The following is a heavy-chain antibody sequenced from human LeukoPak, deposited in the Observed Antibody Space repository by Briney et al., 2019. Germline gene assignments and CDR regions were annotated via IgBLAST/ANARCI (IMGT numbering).Heavy chain of an antibody. V-gene: IGHV1-8*01. CDR2: MNPNCGNT. J-gene: IGHJ4*02. D-gene: IGHD2-2*01. CDR3: ARACKGQLLFRSVYYFDY. Sequence: GASVKVSCKPSGYTFTSYDINWVRQATGQGLEWMGWMNPNCGNTGYAQKFQGRVTMTRNTSISTAYMELSSLRYEDTAVYYCARACKGQLLFRSVYYFDYWGQGTLVTVSS. CDR1: GYTFTSYD.